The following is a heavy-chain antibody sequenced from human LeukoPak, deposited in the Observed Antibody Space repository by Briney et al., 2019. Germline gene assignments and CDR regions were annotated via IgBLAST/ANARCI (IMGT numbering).Heavy chain of an antibody. CDR3: ARVAARYVGMDV. Sequence: SETLSLTCTVSAGSINNYYWSWIRQLPGKGLEWIGYIYYSGSTNYNPSLKSRVTISVDTSKKQVSLNLSSVTAADTAVYYCARVAARYVGMDVWGQGTTVTVSS. CDR1: AGSINNYY. J-gene: IGHJ6*02. D-gene: IGHD6-6*01. V-gene: IGHV4-59*01. CDR2: IYYSGST.